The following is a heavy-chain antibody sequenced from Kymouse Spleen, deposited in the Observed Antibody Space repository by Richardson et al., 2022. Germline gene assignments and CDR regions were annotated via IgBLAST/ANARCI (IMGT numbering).Heavy chain of an antibody. CDR1: GGSFSGYY. V-gene: IGHV4-34*01. CDR2: INHSGST. CDR3: ARAGGSGSLYFDY. Sequence: QVQLQQWGAGLLKPSETLSLTCAVYGGSFSGYYWSWIRQPPGKGLEWIGEINHSGSTNYNPSLKSRVTISVDTSKNQFSLKLSSVTAADTAVYYCARAGGSGSLYFDYWGQGTLVTVSS. D-gene: IGHD3-10*01. J-gene: IGHJ4*02.